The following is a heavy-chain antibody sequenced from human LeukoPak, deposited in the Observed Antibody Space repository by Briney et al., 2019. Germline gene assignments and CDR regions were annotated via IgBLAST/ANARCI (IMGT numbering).Heavy chain of an antibody. CDR1: GFTFSSYS. CDR3: ARGVTTDAFDI. Sequence: PGRSLRLSCAASGFTFSSYSMNWVRQAPGKGLEWVSSISSSSSYIYYADSVKGRFTISRDNAKNSLYLQMNSLRAEDTAVYYCARGVTTDAFDIWGQGTMVTVSS. V-gene: IGHV3-21*01. CDR2: ISSSSSYI. J-gene: IGHJ3*02. D-gene: IGHD4-17*01.